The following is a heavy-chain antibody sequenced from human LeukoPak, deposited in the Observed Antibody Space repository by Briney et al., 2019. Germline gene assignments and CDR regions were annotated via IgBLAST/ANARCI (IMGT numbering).Heavy chain of an antibody. J-gene: IGHJ4*02. CDR1: GFTFNTYW. CDR2: IKQDGSEK. V-gene: IGHV3-7*01. D-gene: IGHD2-15*01. CDR3: ARELTTQTKASCSGGNCLGYFDY. Sequence: GGSLGLSCAASGFTFNTYWMTWVRQAPGKVLEWVANIKQDGSEKYFVDSVKGRFTISRDNAKNSLYLQMDSLRAEDTAVYYCARELTTQTKASCSGGNCLGYFDYCGQGTLVTVSS.